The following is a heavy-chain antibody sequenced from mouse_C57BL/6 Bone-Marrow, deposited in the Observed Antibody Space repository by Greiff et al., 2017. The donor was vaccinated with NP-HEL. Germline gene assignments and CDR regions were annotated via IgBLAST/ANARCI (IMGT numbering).Heavy chain of an antibody. V-gene: IGHV1-52*01. J-gene: IGHJ3*01. CDR2: IDPSDSET. Sequence: QVHVKQPGAELVRPGSSVKLSCKASGYTFTSYWMHWVKQRPIQGLEWIGNIDPSDSETHYNQKFKDKATLTVDKSSSTAYMQLSSLTSEDSAVYYCASRAWFAYWGQGTLVTVSA. CDR3: ASRAWFAY. CDR1: GYTFTSYW.